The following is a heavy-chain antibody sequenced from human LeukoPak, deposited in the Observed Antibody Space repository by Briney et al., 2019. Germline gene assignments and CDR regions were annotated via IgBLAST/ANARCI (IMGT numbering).Heavy chain of an antibody. Sequence: PGGSLRLSCAASGFTFSSYAMNWVRQAPGKGLEWVSAITGSGGRTYYADSVKGRFTISRDNSKNTLYLQMNSLRAEDTAVYYCAKVLGITMVRGEYYFDYWGQGTLVTVSS. D-gene: IGHD3-10*01. J-gene: IGHJ4*02. V-gene: IGHV3-23*01. CDR2: ITGSGGRT. CDR1: GFTFSSYA. CDR3: AKVLGITMVRGEYYFDY.